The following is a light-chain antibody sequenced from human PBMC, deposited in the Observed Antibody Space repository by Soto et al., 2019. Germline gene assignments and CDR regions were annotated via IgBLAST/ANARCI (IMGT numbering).Light chain of an antibody. V-gene: IGKV3-11*01. Sequence: IVLTQSPATLSLSPGERATISCRASQSVSSSLAWYQQKPGQTPRLLIYDVSNRATGIPARFNGSGSGTDFTLTVSSLEPEDFAVYYCQQRSNWPLTFGGGTKVEIK. CDR1: QSVSSS. J-gene: IGKJ4*01. CDR2: DVS. CDR3: QQRSNWPLT.